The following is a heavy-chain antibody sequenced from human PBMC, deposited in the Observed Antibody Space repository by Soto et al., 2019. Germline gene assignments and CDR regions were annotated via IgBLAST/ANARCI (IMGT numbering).Heavy chain of an antibody. Sequence: QVQLQQWGAGLLKPSETLSLTCAVYGGSFSGYYWSWIRQPPGKGLEWIGEINHSGSTNYNPSLESRVTVSVYTSKNQFPLKLSSVTAAHAAVYYCASDLVHFDYWGQGTLVTVSS. CDR3: ASDLVHFDY. J-gene: IGHJ4*02. CDR2: INHSGST. V-gene: IGHV4-34*01. CDR1: GGSFSGYY.